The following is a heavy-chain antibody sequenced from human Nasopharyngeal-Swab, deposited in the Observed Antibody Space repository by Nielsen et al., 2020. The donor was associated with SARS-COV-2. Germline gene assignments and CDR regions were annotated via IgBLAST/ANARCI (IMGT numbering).Heavy chain of an antibody. D-gene: IGHD3-10*01. V-gene: IGHV3-43*02. J-gene: IGHJ3*02. CDR1: GFTFDDYA. CDR2: ISGDGGST. CDR3: AKGWFGELFGAFDI. Sequence: GESLKISCAASGFTFDDYAMHWVRQAPGKGPEWVSLISGDGGSTYYADSVKGRFTISRDNSKNSLYLQMNSLRTEDTALYYCAKGWFGELFGAFDIWGQGTMVTVSS.